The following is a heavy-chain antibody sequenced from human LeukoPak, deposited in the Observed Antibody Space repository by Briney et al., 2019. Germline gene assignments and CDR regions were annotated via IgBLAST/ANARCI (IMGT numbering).Heavy chain of an antibody. CDR2: IYYSGST. CDR1: GGSISSSSYY. V-gene: IGHV4-39*07. Sequence: SETLSLTCTVSGGSISSSSYYWGWIRQPPGKGLEWIGSIYYSGSTYYNPSLKSRVTISVDTSKNQFSLKLSSVTAADTAVYYCARDTPLGSGYTCGQGTLVTVSS. CDR3: ARDTPLGSGYT. J-gene: IGHJ5*02. D-gene: IGHD3-22*01.